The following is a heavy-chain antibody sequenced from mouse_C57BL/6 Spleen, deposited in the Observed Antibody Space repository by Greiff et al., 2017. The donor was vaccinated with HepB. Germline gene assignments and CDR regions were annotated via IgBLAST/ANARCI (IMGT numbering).Heavy chain of an antibody. CDR2: ISDGGSYT. D-gene: IGHD1-1*01. J-gene: IGHJ4*01. Sequence: EVQGVESGGGLVKPGGSLKLSCAASGFTFSSYAMSWVRQTPEKRLEWVATISDGGSYTYYPDNVKGRFTISRDNAKNKLYLQMSHLKSEDTAMYYCAREGITTVLARGYYAMDYWGQGTSVTVSS. CDR3: AREGITTVLARGYYAMDY. CDR1: GFTFSSYA. V-gene: IGHV5-4*01.